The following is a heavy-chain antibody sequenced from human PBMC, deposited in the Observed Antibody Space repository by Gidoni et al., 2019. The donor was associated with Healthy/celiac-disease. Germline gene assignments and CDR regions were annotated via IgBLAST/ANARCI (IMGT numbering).Heavy chain of an antibody. CDR2: SYSGGST. J-gene: IGHJ4*01. CDR1: AVTDSSNY. CDR3: ARGLEELWSYYFDY. D-gene: IGHD3-16*01. V-gene: IGHV3-53*01. Sequence: VQLVESGGGLIQPGGSLRRSCAAAAVTDSSNYMSWVRQDPGKGLEWGLVSYSGGSTYYADCVKGRFTISRDNSKNTLDLQMNSLRADDTAVYYCARGLEELWSYYFDYWGHGTLVTVSS.